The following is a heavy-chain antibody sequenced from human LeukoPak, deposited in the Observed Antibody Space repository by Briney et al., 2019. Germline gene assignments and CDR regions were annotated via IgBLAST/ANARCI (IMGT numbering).Heavy chain of an antibody. V-gene: IGHV1-8*01. Sequence: GSVKVSCKASGYTFTSYDINWVRQATGQGLEWMGWMNPNSGNTGYAQKFQGRVTMTRNTSISTAYMELSSLRSEDTAVYYCARSLATIHYFDYWGQGTLVTVSS. J-gene: IGHJ4*02. CDR1: GYTFTSYD. CDR3: ARSLATIHYFDY. CDR2: MNPNSGNT. D-gene: IGHD5-24*01.